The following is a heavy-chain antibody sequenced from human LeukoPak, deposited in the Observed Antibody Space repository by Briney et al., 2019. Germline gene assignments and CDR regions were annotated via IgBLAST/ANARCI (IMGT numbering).Heavy chain of an antibody. D-gene: IGHD6-13*01. CDR3: ARDRPPQLVRPFDY. V-gene: IGHV1-2*07. CDR1: GYIFTIYY. Sequence: ASVTVSFTSSGYIFTIYYMHWERHAPGQGLEWMGWINPNSGGTNYAHKFQGRVTMTRDTSISTAYMELSRLRSDDTAVYYCARDRPPQLVRPFDYWGQGTLVTVSS. CDR2: INPNSGGT. J-gene: IGHJ4*02.